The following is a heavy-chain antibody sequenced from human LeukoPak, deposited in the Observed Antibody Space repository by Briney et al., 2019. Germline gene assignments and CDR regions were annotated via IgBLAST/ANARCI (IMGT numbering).Heavy chain of an antibody. V-gene: IGHV3-43D*03. CDR1: GFTFDDYA. CDR3: ARLGSALAFDI. Sequence: PGGSLRLSCAASGFTFDDYAMHWVRQAPGKGLEWVSLISWDGGSTYYADSAKGRFTISRDNSKNSLYLQMNSLRAEDTALYYCARLGSALAFDIWGQGTMVTVSS. D-gene: IGHD6-25*01. J-gene: IGHJ3*02. CDR2: ISWDGGST.